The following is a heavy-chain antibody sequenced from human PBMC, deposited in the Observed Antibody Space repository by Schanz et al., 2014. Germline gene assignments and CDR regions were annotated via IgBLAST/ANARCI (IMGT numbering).Heavy chain of an antibody. V-gene: IGHV1-2*04. CDR2: INPNSGDT. CDR1: GYTTFTDYY. D-gene: IGHD5-18*01. Sequence: QVQLVQSGAEVKKPGASVKVSCKASGYTTFTDYYIHWVRQAPGQGLEWMGWINPNSGDTNYAQKFQGWVTMTRDTSISTAYMEVSRLKSDDTAVYYCARGPSQGYSQGHHIGAYYCGMDVWGQGTTVTVSS. CDR3: ARGPSQGYSQGHHIGAYYCGMDV. J-gene: IGHJ6*02.